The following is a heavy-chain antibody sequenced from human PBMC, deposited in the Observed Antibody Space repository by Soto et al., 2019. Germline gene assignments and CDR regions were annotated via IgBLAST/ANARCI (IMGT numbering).Heavy chain of an antibody. J-gene: IGHJ4*02. CDR1: GFSLSTSGMC. D-gene: IGHD2-15*01. CDR2: IDWDDDK. CDR3: ARKFGGSFDY. Sequence: SGPTMVNPTQTLTLTCTFSGFSLSTSGMCVSWIRQPPGKALEWLALIDWDDDKYYSTSLKTRLTISKDTPKNQVVLTMTNMDPVDTDTYYCARKFGGSFDYWRQGNLVTVSS. V-gene: IGHV2-70*01.